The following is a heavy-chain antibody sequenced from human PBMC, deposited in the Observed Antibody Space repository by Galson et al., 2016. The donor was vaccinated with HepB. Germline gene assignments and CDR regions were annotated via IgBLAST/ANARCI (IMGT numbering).Heavy chain of an antibody. CDR2: IYSIGTT. CDR1: GFTVSNNY. J-gene: IGHJ4*02. V-gene: IGHV3-53*01. Sequence: SLRLSCAVSGFTVSNNYMTWVRQAPGKGPEWVALIYSIGTTAYADSVKGRFTISRDNSRNPLNLEMKSLSADDTAVYYCARKSDTYRYDGDFWGQGTLVAVSS. D-gene: IGHD3-16*02. CDR3: ARKSDTYRYDGDF.